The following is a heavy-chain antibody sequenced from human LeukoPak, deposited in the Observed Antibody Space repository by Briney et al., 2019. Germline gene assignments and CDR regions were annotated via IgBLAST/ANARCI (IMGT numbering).Heavy chain of an antibody. CDR3: AKVLGTVGSYYMDV. CDR1: GFTVSSNY. Sequence: PRGSLRLSCAASGFTVSSNYMSWVRQAPGKGLEWVSVIYSGGSTYYADSVKGRFTISRDNSKNTLYLQMNSLRAEDTAVYYCAKVLGTVGSYYMDVWGKGTTVTVSS. J-gene: IGHJ6*03. D-gene: IGHD4-11*01. V-gene: IGHV3-53*01. CDR2: IYSGGST.